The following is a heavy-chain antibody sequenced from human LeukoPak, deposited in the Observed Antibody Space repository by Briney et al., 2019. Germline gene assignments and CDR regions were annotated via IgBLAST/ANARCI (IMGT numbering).Heavy chain of an antibody. Sequence: GGSLRLSCAASGITFSSYAMSWVRQAPGKGLEWVSVISGSATNTYYADSVKGRFTISRDNSRNTLFLQMNSLRAEDTAVYYCVKDYYYDSSGPFDYWGQGTLVTVSS. V-gene: IGHV3-23*01. CDR3: VKDYYYDSSGPFDY. CDR2: ISGSATNT. CDR1: GITFSSYA. D-gene: IGHD3-22*01. J-gene: IGHJ4*02.